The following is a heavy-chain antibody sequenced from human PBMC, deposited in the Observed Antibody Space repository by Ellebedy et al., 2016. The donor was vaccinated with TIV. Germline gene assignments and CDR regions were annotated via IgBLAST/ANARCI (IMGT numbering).Heavy chain of an antibody. Sequence: ASVKVSCXASGYTFTSYGISWVRQAPGQGLEWMGWISAYNGNTNYAQKLQGRVTMTTDTSTSTAYMELRSLRSDDTAVYYCAREGAGTHPTPVDYWGQGTLVTVSS. V-gene: IGHV1-18*04. D-gene: IGHD1-7*01. CDR2: ISAYNGNT. CDR3: AREGAGTHPTPVDY. CDR1: GYTFTSYG. J-gene: IGHJ4*02.